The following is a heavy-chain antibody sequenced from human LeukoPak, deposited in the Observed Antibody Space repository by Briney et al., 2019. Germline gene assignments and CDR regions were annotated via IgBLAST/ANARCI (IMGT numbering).Heavy chain of an antibody. Sequence: SETLSLTCAVYGGSFSGYYWSWIRQPPGKGLEWIGEINHSGSTNYNPSLKSRVTISVDTSKNQFSLKLSSVTAADTAVYYCVRGPRVVVVAATHVYYFDYWGQGTLVTVSS. CDR3: VRGPRVVVVAATHVYYFDY. J-gene: IGHJ4*02. V-gene: IGHV4-34*01. D-gene: IGHD2-15*01. CDR2: INHSGST. CDR1: GGSFSGYY.